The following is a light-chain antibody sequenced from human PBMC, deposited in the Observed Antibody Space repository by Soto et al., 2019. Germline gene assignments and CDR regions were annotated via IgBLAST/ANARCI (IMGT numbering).Light chain of an antibody. CDR2: GSS. J-gene: IGKJ4*01. CDR3: QRSCISPA. CDR1: QSVSSSY. V-gene: IGKV3-20*01. Sequence: EIVLTQSPGTLSLSPGERATLSCRASQSVSSSYLAWYQQKPGQAPRLLIYGSSSRATGIPDRFSGSGAGIDFTISSRRPEDDDVAEYYRQRSCISPAFGEGTKVEIK.